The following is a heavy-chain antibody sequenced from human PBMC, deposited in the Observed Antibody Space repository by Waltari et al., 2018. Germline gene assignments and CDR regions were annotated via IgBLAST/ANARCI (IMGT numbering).Heavy chain of an antibody. Sequence: QVQLVQSGAEVKQPGASVKVSCKASGGTFGPYAITWVRPAPGQGLEWMGGVIPIFGTPNYAPKFQGRVTVSADPSTSTAYLEVRRLISEDTAVYYCAKREIGYAFDIWGHGTMVTVSS. CDR3: AKREIGYAFDI. CDR2: VIPIFGTP. CDR1: GGTFGPYA. D-gene: IGHD1-26*01. J-gene: IGHJ3*02. V-gene: IGHV1-69*12.